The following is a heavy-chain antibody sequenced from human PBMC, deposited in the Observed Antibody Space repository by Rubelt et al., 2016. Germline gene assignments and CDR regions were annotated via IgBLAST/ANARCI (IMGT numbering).Heavy chain of an antibody. CDR1: GGSFSGYY. CDR3: ARSGWLQLRGYFDY. Sequence: QVQLQQWGAGLLKPSETLSLTCAVYGGSFSGYYCSWIRQHPGKGMEWIGEINHSGSTNYNPSLKNRVTIAVDTSTNQFSLKLSSVTAADTAVYYCARSGWLQLRGYFDYWGQGTLVTVSS. CDR2: INHSGST. V-gene: IGHV4-34*01. J-gene: IGHJ4*02. D-gene: IGHD5-24*01.